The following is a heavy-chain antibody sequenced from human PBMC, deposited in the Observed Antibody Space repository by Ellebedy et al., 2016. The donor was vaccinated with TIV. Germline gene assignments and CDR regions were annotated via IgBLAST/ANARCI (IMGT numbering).Heavy chain of an antibody. J-gene: IGHJ3*01. Sequence: SETLSLTCTVAGGSISLYYWSWIRQPPGKRLEWIGFMYYSGNSNYNPSLESRLTMSVDTSKNQFSLKLSSVTAADTAVYYCARGKFGEIAFDLWGQGTMVTVSS. V-gene: IGHV4-59*01. CDR3: ARGKFGEIAFDL. CDR1: GGSISLYY. CDR2: MYYSGNS. D-gene: IGHD3-10*01.